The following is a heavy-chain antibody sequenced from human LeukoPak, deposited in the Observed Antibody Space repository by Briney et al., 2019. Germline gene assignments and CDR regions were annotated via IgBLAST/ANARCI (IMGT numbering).Heavy chain of an antibody. CDR2: IKQDGSER. Sequence: GGSLRLSCAASGFTFSGFSMSWVRQSPTKGLEWVANIKQDGSERYYVDSVKGRFTITRDNAKNSLSLQMNNLRVEDTAVYYCARAGSHWHYVYWGQGTVVTVSS. D-gene: IGHD3-10*01. V-gene: IGHV3-7*01. CDR1: GFTFSGFS. CDR3: ARAGSHWHYVY. J-gene: IGHJ4*02.